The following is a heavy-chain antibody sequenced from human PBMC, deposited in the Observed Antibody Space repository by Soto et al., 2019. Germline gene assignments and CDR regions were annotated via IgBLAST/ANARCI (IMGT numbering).Heavy chain of an antibody. V-gene: IGHV3-74*01. Sequence: PGGSLRLSCAGSGFTFSSFWMYWVRQAPGKGLVWVSRISVDGSTTAYADSVKGRFTISRDNAKSTLYLQMHSLRADDTAVYYCAKDARPDGYWDFDYWGQGTLVTVSS. CDR2: ISVDGSTT. D-gene: IGHD5-12*01. CDR3: AKDARPDGYWDFDY. CDR1: GFTFSSFW. J-gene: IGHJ4*02.